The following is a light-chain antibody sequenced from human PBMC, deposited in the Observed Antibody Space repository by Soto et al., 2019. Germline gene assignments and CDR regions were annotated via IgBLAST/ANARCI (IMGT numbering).Light chain of an antibody. V-gene: IGKV3-20*01. J-gene: IGKJ1*01. Sequence: EIVLAQSPGTLSLSPGERATLSCRASQSVSSSYLAWYQQKPGQAPRLLMYGASSRATGIPDRFSGSGSGTDFTLTISRLEPEDFAVYSCQQYATSPWTFGQGTKVDIK. CDR1: QSVSSSY. CDR2: GAS. CDR3: QQYATSPWT.